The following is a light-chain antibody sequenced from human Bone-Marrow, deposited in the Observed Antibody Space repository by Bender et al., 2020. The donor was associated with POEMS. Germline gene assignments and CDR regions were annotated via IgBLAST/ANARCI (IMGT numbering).Light chain of an antibody. CDR2: EDN. Sequence: SALTQPASVSGSPGQPITISCTGTSSDVGRYNLVSWYQQRPGNPPKIIIYEDNRRPSGLPYRFSASKSGNTASLTISELQAVDEADYYCCSYAGGSFQVFGGGTKLTVL. V-gene: IGLV2-23*01. CDR3: CSYAGGSFQV. J-gene: IGLJ2*01. CDR1: SSDVGRYNL.